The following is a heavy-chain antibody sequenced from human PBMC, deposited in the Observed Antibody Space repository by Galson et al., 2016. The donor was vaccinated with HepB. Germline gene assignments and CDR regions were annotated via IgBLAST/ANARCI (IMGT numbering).Heavy chain of an antibody. V-gene: IGHV1-18*01. CDR3: ARGDNSGYFYLFDH. Sequence: SVKVSCKASGYTFTSYGLNWVRQAPGQGLEWMAWISVNNGNTQYAQKFQDRVTVTTDTSTTTAYMELRSLRSDDTAVYYCARGDNSGYFYLFDHWGQGTLVTVSS. D-gene: IGHD3-22*01. J-gene: IGHJ4*02. CDR1: GYTFTSYG. CDR2: ISVNNGNT.